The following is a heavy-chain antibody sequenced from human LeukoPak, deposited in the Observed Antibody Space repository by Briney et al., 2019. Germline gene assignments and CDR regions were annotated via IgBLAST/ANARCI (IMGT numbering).Heavy chain of an antibody. CDR3: GAAAGTWYFDL. D-gene: IGHD6-13*01. J-gene: IGHJ2*01. CDR2: IYYSGST. Sequence: SETLSLTCTVSGGSISSGGYSWSWIRQHPGKGLEWIGYIYYSGSTYYNPSLKSRVTISVDTSKNQFSLKLSSVTAADTAVYYCGAAAGTWYFDLWGRGTLVTVSS. CDR1: GGSISSGGYS. V-gene: IGHV4-31*03.